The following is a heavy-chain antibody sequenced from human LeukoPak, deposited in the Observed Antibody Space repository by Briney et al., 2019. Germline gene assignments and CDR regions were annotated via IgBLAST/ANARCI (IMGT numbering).Heavy chain of an antibody. CDR1: GGTFSSYA. J-gene: IGHJ4*02. Sequence: SVKVSCKASGGTFSSYAISWVRQAPGQGLEWMGRIIPILGIANYAQKFQGRVTITADKSASTAYMELSSLRSEDTAVYYCARSSRDFWSGYYVTYFDYWGQGTLVTVSS. CDR2: IIPILGIA. V-gene: IGHV1-69*04. D-gene: IGHD3-3*01. CDR3: ARSSRDFWSGYYVTYFDY.